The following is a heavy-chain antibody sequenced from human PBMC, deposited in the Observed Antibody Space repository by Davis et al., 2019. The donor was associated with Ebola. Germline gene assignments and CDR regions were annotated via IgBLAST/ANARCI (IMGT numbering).Heavy chain of an antibody. CDR3: AREYCSGGGCQRQDAFDI. J-gene: IGHJ3*02. CDR2: MNPEGSEK. D-gene: IGHD2-8*02. V-gene: IGHV3-7*01. Sequence: PGGSLRLSCAASGFNFGTYWMSWVRQVPGKGLEWVANMNPEGSEKHYVDSVKGRFTISRDNSKNTVYLQMNSLRAEDTAVYYCAREYCSGGGCQRQDAFDIWGQGTMVTVSS. CDR1: GFNFGTYW.